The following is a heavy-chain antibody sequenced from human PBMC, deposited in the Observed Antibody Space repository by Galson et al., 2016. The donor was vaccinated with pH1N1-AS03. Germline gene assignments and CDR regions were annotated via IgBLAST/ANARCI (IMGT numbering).Heavy chain of an antibody. CDR2: ITPLFGAA. Sequence: SVKVSCKASGGSFNTYTITWVRQAPGQRFEWLGGITPLFGAANYAQKFQGRVTITADESPTTAYMELSSLRSEDTAVYYCARGPSRFLDRYYYFGMDVWGQGTTVTVSS. D-gene: IGHD3-3*01. CDR3: ARGPSRFLDRYYYFGMDV. CDR1: GGSFNTYT. J-gene: IGHJ6*02. V-gene: IGHV1-69*13.